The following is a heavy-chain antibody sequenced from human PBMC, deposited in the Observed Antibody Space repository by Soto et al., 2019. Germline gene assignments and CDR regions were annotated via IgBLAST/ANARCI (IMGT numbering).Heavy chain of an antibody. CDR3: AREVQVHTPAFVY. D-gene: IGHD3-10*01. J-gene: IGHJ4*02. V-gene: IGHV1-69*19. CDR2: ISPMFGAA. CDR1: GGTFNTYA. Sequence: QVQLVQSGAEMKKPGSSVKVSCQSPGGTFNTYAMNWVRQAPGQGPEWMGDISPMFGAANYAPKFQGRVTITEDESTGTSYMQLSSLTSEDTALYFCAREVQVHTPAFVYWGQGTLVTVSS.